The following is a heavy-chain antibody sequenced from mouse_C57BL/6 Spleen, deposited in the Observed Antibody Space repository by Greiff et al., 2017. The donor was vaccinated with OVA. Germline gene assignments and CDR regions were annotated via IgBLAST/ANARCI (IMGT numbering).Heavy chain of an antibody. J-gene: IGHJ4*01. Sequence: EVQLQESGAELVRPGASVKLSCTASGFNIKDDYMHWVKQRPEQGLEWIGWIDPENGDTEYASKFQGKATITADTSSNTAYLQLSSLTSEDTAVYYCTTLLPQVYAMDYWGQGTSVTVSS. CDR3: TTLLPQVYAMDY. CDR2: IDPENGDT. CDR1: GFNIKDDY. D-gene: IGHD3-2*02. V-gene: IGHV14-4*01.